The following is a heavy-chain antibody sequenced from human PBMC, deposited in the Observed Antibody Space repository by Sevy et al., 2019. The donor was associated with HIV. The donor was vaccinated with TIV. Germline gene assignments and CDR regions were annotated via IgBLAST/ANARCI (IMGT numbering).Heavy chain of an antibody. CDR1: GFTFSSYG. V-gene: IGHV3-30*02. CDR3: AKDGIAAAGEVPFDY. J-gene: IGHJ4*02. D-gene: IGHD6-13*01. CDR2: IRYDGSNK. Sequence: GGSLRLSCAASGFTFSSYGMHWVRQAPGKGLEWVAVIRYDGSNKYYADSVKGRFTISRDNSKNTLYLQMNSLRAEDTAVYYCAKDGIAAAGEVPFDYWGQGTLVTVSS.